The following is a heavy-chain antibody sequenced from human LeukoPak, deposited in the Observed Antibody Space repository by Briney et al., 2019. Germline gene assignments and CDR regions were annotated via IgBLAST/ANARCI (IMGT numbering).Heavy chain of an antibody. Sequence: SQTLSLTCTVSGGSISSGSYYWSWIRQPAGKGLEWIGRIYTSGSTNYNPSLKSRVTISVDTSKNQFSLKLSSVTAADTAVYYCARTLGSSWYEAFDPWGQGTLVTVSS. D-gene: IGHD6-13*01. J-gene: IGHJ5*02. CDR2: IYTSGST. CDR3: ARTLGSSWYEAFDP. V-gene: IGHV4-61*02. CDR1: GGSISSGSYY.